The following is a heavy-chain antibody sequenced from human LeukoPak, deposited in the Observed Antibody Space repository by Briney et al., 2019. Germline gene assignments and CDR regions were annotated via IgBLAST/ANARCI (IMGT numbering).Heavy chain of an antibody. CDR2: INTNTGNP. CDR3: ARFVTMVRGVISVYMDV. J-gene: IGHJ6*03. Sequence: GASVTVSFKASGYTFTSYAMNWVRQAPGQGLEWMAWINTNTGNPTYAQGFTGRFVFSLDTSVSTAYLQISSLKAEDTAVYYCARFVTMVRGVISVYMDVWGKGTTVTVSS. CDR1: GYTFTSYA. D-gene: IGHD3-10*01. V-gene: IGHV7-4-1*02.